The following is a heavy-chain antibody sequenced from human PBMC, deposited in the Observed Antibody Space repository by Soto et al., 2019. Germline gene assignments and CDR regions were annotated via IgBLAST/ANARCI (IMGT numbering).Heavy chain of an antibody. CDR3: AKWDERDYSNDY. CDR2: ISYDGSNK. J-gene: IGHJ4*02. V-gene: IGHV3-30-3*02. D-gene: IGHD4-4*01. Sequence: QVQLVESGGGVVQPGRSLRLSCAASGFTFSSYAMHWVRQAPGKGLEWVAGISYDGSNKYYADSVKGRFTISRDNSKNTLYMQMNSLRAEDTAVYYCAKWDERDYSNDYWGQGTLVTVSS. CDR1: GFTFSSYA.